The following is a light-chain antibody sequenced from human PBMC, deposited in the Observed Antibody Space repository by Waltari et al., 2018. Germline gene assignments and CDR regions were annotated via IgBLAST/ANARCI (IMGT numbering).Light chain of an antibody. Sequence: IVMTQSPATLSVSPGEGATLSCKASQSLSSHLAWYQQKPGQHPRLLIYGASTRATGSPARFSGSGSGTEFTLTISSLQAEDFAVYYCQERGRTFGQGTKVEIK. CDR2: GAS. CDR1: QSLSSH. CDR3: QERGRT. V-gene: IGKV3-15*01. J-gene: IGKJ1*01.